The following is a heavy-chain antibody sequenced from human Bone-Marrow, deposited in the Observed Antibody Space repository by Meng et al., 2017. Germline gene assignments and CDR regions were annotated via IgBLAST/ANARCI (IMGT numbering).Heavy chain of an antibody. CDR1: GFTFINAW. J-gene: IGHJ4*01. Sequence: GGSLRLSGAASGFTFINAWMTWVRQAPGKGREWIGRMKSNVDGGTVDYAAAVKGRLFISRDDSENTFYLQMNSLKTEDTAVYYCSGHVDYWGHGTLVTVSS. V-gene: IGHV3-15*01. CDR3: SGHVDY. CDR2: MKSNVDGGTV.